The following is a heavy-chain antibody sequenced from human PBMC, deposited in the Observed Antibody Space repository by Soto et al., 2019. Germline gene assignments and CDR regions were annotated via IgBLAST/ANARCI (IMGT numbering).Heavy chain of an antibody. D-gene: IGHD3-22*01. CDR3: ANHDSSGLGEYYFDY. Sequence: EVQLLESGGGLVQPGGSLRLSCAASGFTFSSYAMSWVRQAPGKGLEWVSAISGSGGSTYYADSVKGRFTISRDNSKNTLYLQMNSLRAEDTAVYYCANHDSSGLGEYYFDYWGQGTLVTVSS. CDR2: ISGSGGST. CDR1: GFTFSSYA. J-gene: IGHJ4*02. V-gene: IGHV3-23*01.